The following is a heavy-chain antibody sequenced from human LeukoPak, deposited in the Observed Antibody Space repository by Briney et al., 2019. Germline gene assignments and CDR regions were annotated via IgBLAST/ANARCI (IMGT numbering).Heavy chain of an antibody. D-gene: IGHD3-3*01. CDR2: IYYSGST. CDR3: ASHNTIFGVALPYYYYYMDV. Sequence: SETLSLTCTVSGGSISSGGYYWSWIRQHPGKGREWIGYIYYSGSTYYNPSLKSRVTISVDTSKNQFSLKLSSVTAADTAVYYCASHNTIFGVALPYYYYYMDVWGKGTTVTVSS. CDR1: GGSISSGGYY. J-gene: IGHJ6*03. V-gene: IGHV4-31*03.